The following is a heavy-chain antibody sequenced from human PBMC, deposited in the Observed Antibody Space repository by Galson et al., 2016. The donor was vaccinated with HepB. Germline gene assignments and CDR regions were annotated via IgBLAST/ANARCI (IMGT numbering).Heavy chain of an antibody. CDR1: GFIFSNYN. J-gene: IGHJ4*02. Sequence: SLRLSCAASGFIFSNYNMNWVRQAPGKGLEWVSYVSPNGNTKYYADSVKGRFSISKDNAKNSLSLQMTSLRDDDTAVYYCARGLPFQSSGWYFDSWGQGILVTVSS. CDR3: ARGLPFQSSGWYFDS. CDR2: VSPNGNTK. V-gene: IGHV3-48*02. D-gene: IGHD6-19*01.